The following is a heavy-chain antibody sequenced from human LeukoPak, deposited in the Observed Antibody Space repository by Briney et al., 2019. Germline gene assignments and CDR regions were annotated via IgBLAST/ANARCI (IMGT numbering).Heavy chain of an antibody. D-gene: IGHD6-19*01. CDR1: GFTFSDYY. Sequence: GGSLRLSCAASGFTFSDYYMSWIRQAPGKGLEWVSYTSTSGNTIYYADSVKGRFTISRDNAKNSLYLQMNSLRAEDTAVYYCARDGKAVAVAFDIWGQGTMVTVSS. CDR3: ARDGKAVAVAFDI. CDR2: TSTSGNTI. J-gene: IGHJ3*02. V-gene: IGHV3-11*04.